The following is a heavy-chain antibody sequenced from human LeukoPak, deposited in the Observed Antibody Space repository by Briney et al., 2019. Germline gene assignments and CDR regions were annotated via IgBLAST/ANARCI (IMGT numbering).Heavy chain of an antibody. J-gene: IGHJ2*01. D-gene: IGHD5-12*01. CDR2: IYYSGST. V-gene: IGHV4-31*03. CDR3: ARGLVAGGDWYFDL. Sequence: SETLSLTCTVSGGSISSGGYYWSWIRQHPGKGLEWIGYIYYSGSTYYNPSLKSRVTISVDTSKNQFSLKLSSVTAVDTAVYYCARGLVAGGDWYFDLWGRGTLVTVSS. CDR1: GGSISSGGYY.